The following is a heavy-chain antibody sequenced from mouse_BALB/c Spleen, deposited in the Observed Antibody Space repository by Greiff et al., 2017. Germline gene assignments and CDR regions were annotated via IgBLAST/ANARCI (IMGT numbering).Heavy chain of an antibody. CDR2: IWTGGGT. V-gene: IGHV2-9-2*01. D-gene: IGHD2-2*01. J-gene: IGHJ2*01. Sequence: VQLQQSGPGLVAPSQSLSITCTVSGFSLTSYDISWIRQPPGKGLEWLGVIWTGGGTNYNSAFMSRLSISKDNSKSQVFLKMNSLQTDDTAIYYCVRVYGHDGEHYFDYWGQGTTLTVSS. CDR3: VRVYGHDGEHYFDY. CDR1: GFSLTSYD.